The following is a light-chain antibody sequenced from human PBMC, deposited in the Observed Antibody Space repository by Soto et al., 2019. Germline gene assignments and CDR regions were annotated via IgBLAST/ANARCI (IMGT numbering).Light chain of an antibody. V-gene: IGLV2-11*01. CDR1: SSDVGGYNY. J-gene: IGLJ1*01. CDR3: CSYATSYTDV. CDR2: DVS. Sequence: QSALTQPRSVSGSPGQSVTISCTGASSDVGGYNYVSWYQQHPGKAPKLMIYDVSKRPSGLPDRFSGSKPGNTASLTISGLQAEDEADYYCCSYATSYTDVFGTGTKLTVL.